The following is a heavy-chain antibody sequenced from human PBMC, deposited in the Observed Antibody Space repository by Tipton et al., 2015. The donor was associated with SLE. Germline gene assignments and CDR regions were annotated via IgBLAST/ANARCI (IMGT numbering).Heavy chain of an antibody. V-gene: IGHV4-61*01. CDR1: GGSVSSGSYY. CDR3: ASSHGSNFDY. Sequence: TLSLTCTVSGGSVSSGSYYWTWIRQPPGKGLEWIGYIYYSGSTNYNPSLKSRVTISVDTSKNQFSLKLSSVTAADTAVYYCASSHGSNFDYWGQGTLVTVSS. D-gene: IGHD3-10*01. J-gene: IGHJ4*02. CDR2: IYYSGST.